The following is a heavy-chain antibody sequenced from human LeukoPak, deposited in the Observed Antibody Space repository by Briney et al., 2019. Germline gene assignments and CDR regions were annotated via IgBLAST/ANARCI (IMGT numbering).Heavy chain of an antibody. CDR2: IKQDGSEK. D-gene: IGHD6-13*01. CDR1: GFTFSDYY. Sequence: GGSLRLSCAASGFTFSDYYMSWIRQAPGKGLEWVANIKQDGSEKYYVDSVKGRFTISRDNAKNSLYLQMNSLRAEDTAVYYCTRGGYTSSSMGVNDFWGQGTLVTVSS. J-gene: IGHJ4*02. V-gene: IGHV3-7*01. CDR3: TRGGYTSSSMGVNDF.